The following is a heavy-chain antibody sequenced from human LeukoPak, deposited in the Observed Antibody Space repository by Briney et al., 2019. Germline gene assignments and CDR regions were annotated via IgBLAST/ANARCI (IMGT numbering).Heavy chain of an antibody. J-gene: IGHJ3*02. CDR3: AKDSPDSGSEEGDAFDI. CDR2: ISGSGGST. Sequence: PGGSLRLSCAASGFTFSSYAMSWVRQAPGKGLEWVSAISGSGGSTYYADSVKGRFTISRDNSKNTLYLQMNSLRAEDTAVYYCAKDSPDSGSEEGDAFDIWGQGTMVTVSS. V-gene: IGHV3-23*01. D-gene: IGHD1-26*01. CDR1: GFTFSSYA.